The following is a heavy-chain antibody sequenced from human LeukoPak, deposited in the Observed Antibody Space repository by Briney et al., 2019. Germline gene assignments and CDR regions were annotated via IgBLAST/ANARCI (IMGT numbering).Heavy chain of an antibody. D-gene: IGHD3-9*01. J-gene: IGHJ4*02. Sequence: ESGPTLVNPTETLTLTCTVSGFSLSNARMGVSWIRQPPGKALEWLAHIFSNDEKSYSTSLKSRLTISKDTSKSQVVLTMTNMDPVDTATYYCARRTYYDILTGYYLFDYWGQGTLVTVSS. V-gene: IGHV2-26*02. CDR1: GFSLSNARMG. CDR3: ARRTYYDILTGYYLFDY. CDR2: IFSNDEK.